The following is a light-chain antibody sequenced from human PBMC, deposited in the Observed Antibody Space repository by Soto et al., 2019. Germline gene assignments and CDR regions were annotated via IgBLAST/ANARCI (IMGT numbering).Light chain of an antibody. CDR1: SSDVGGYNY. CDR3: SSYTSSSTPLH. V-gene: IGLV2-14*01. Sequence: QSALTQPASVSGSPGQSITISCTGTSSDVGGYNYVSWYQQHPGKAPKLMIYDVSNRPSGVSNRFSGSKSGNTASLTISGLQAEDEADYYCSSYTSSSTPLHFGTGTQLTVL. CDR2: DVS. J-gene: IGLJ1*01.